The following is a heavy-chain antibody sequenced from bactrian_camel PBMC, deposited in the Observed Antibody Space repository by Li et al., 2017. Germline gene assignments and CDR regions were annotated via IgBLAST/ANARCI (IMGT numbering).Heavy chain of an antibody. D-gene: IGHD4*01. Sequence: QVQLVESGGGEVQVGGSLRLSCRVLGNTYSSYNMGWFRQAPGQGPEWVSSIYSDGRNTFYGDSVKGRFTISRDNDKNTVYLQMNSLKSEDTALYYCALEGSGGICYTDCDYQSQGTQVTVS. CDR1: GNTYSSYN. V-gene: IGHV3-2*01. CDR2: IYSDGRNT. J-gene: IGHJ4*01.